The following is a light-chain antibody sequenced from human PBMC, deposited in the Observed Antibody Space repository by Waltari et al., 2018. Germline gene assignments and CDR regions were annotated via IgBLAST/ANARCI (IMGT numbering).Light chain of an antibody. CDR3: QQRSTWPLT. J-gene: IGKJ4*01. V-gene: IGKV3-11*01. CDR1: QSIGSH. CDR2: DAS. Sequence: EIVLTQSPATLSLSPGERATLSCRASQSIGSHLAWFQQKPGQAPRLLIYDASNTATGIPARFSGSGSGTDFTLTINSLEPEDFAVYYCQQRSTWPLTFGGGTKVEIK.